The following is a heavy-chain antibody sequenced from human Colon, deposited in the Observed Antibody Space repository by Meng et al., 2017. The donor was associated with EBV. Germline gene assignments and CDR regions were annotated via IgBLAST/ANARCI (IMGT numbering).Heavy chain of an antibody. J-gene: IGHJ4*02. D-gene: IGHD6-19*01. V-gene: IGHV4-31*03. CDR2: IYYSVST. CDR1: GGAVSSGGYD. CDR3: ARVSSGWDYFDY. Sequence: QVQVQEAGHGLVKPSQTLSQTCTVSGGAVSSGGYDWTWIRQHPGKGLEWFGHIYYSVSTFYNPSLKRRVIISIDTSKNQFSLNLRSVTAADTAVYYCARVSSGWDYFDYWGQGTLVTVSS.